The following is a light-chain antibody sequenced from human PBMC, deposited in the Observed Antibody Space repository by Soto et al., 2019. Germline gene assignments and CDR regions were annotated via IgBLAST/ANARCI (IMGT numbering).Light chain of an antibody. CDR3: QQTYTPPRT. V-gene: IGKV1-39*01. J-gene: IGKJ1*01. CDR2: ATS. CDR1: QTVSTY. Sequence: DTQMTQSPSSLSASVGDRISITCRASQTVSTYLNWYQQKAGQAPTLLISATSTLQSGVPSRFSGSESGTKFTLTITSLQPEDFSTYYCQQTYTPPRTFGQGTKVAFK.